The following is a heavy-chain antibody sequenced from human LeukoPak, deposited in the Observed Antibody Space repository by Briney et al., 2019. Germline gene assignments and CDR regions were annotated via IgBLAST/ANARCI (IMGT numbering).Heavy chain of an antibody. Sequence: PPETLSLTCAVYGGSFSGYYWSWIRQPPGKGLEWIGEINHSGSTNYNPSLKGRVTISVDTSKNQFSLKLSSVTAADTAVYYCARDGSSGWYGGLWYDYWGQGTLVTVSS. J-gene: IGHJ4*02. CDR2: INHSGST. D-gene: IGHD6-19*01. CDR1: GGSFSGYY. V-gene: IGHV4-34*01. CDR3: ARDGSSGWYGGLWYDY.